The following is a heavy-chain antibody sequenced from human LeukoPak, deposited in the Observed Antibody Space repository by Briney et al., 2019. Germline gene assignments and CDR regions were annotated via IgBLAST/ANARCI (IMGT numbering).Heavy chain of an antibody. J-gene: IGHJ5*02. V-gene: IGHV4-4*07. CDR3: ARIGYSSGLNWFDP. D-gene: IGHD6-19*01. Sequence: SETLSLTCAVSGYSISSSYYWSWIRPPAGKGLEWIGRIYTSGSTNYNPSLKSRVTMSVDTSKNQFSLKLSSVTAADTAVYYCARIGYSSGLNWFDPWGQGTLVTVSS. CDR1: GYSISSSYY. CDR2: IYTSGST.